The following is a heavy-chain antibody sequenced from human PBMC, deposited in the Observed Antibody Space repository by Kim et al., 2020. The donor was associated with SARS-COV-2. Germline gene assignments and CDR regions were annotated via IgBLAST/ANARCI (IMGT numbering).Heavy chain of an antibody. J-gene: IGHJ4*02. Sequence: GGSLRLSCAASGFTFSSYWMSWVRQAPGKGLEWVANIKQDGSEKYYVDSVKGRFTISRDNAKNSLYLQMNSLRAEDTAVYYCARGRWIPSMRVATGTHVVFFDYWGQGTLVTVSS. V-gene: IGHV3-7*01. CDR1: GFTFSSYW. D-gene: IGHD5-12*01. CDR3: ARGRWIPSMRVATGTHVVFFDY. CDR2: IKQDGSEK.